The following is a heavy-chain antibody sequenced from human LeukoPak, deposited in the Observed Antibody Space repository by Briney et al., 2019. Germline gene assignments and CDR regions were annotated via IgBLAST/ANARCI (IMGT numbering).Heavy chain of an antibody. CDR1: GGTFSSYA. D-gene: IGHD5-12*01. V-gene: IGHV1-69*06. Sequence: SVKVSCKASGGTFSSYAISWVRQAPGQGLEWMGGIIPIFGTANYAQKFQGRVTITADKSTSTAYMELRSLRSDDTAVYYCARESDIVVELGAYYFDYWGQGTLVTVSS. CDR3: ARESDIVVELGAYYFDY. J-gene: IGHJ4*02. CDR2: IIPIFGTA.